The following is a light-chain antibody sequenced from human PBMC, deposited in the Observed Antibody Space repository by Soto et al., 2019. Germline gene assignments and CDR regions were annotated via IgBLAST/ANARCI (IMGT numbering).Light chain of an antibody. J-gene: IGKJ1*01. CDR3: QHYNRYGT. V-gene: IGKV1-5*01. CDR2: DAS. CDR1: QSINRY. Sequence: DIQMTQSPSTLPASVGERVTLTCRASQSINRYLAWYQQRPGKAPKILIYDASSLDTGVPSRFSGSGSGTEFTLTISSLQPDDFATYYCQHYNRYGTFGQGTKVDIK.